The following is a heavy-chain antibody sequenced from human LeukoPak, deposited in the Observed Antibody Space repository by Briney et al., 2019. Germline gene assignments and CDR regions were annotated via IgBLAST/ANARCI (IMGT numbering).Heavy chain of an antibody. V-gene: IGHV4-59*08. CDR3: ARQDDILTLDP. CDR2: IYYSGST. D-gene: IGHD3-9*01. CDR1: GGSISSYY. Sequence: PSETLSLTCTVSGGSISSYYWSWIRQPPGKGLEWIGYIYYSGSTNYNPSLKSRVTISVDTSKNQFSLKLNSVTAADTAVYYRARQDDILTLDPWGQGTLVTVSS. J-gene: IGHJ5*02.